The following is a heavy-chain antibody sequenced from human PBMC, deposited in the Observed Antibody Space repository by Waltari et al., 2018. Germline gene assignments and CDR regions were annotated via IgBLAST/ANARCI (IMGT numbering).Heavy chain of an antibody. CDR1: GGSISSNY. Sequence: QVQLQESGPGLVKPSETLSLTCTVSGGSISSNYWGWIRQPAGKGLEWIGRMYSSGSANYNPSLKSRVTMSVDTSKNQFSLKLTSVTAADTAVYYCARSNPRWLPLDSWGQGTLVTVSS. CDR2: MYSSGSA. V-gene: IGHV4-4*07. CDR3: ARSNPRWLPLDS. D-gene: IGHD4-4*01. J-gene: IGHJ4*02.